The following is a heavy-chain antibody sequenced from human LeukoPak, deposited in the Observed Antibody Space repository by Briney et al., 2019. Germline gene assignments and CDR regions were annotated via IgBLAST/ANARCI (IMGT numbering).Heavy chain of an antibody. CDR3: ARGLILDY. CDR1: GYSLSSGYY. Sequence: SETLSLTCTVSGYSLSSGYYWGWIRQPPGKGLEWIGSIYHSGSTYYNPSLKSRVTISVDTSKNQFSLKLSSVTAADTAVYYCARGLILDYWGQGTLVTVSS. D-gene: IGHD2-15*01. CDR2: IYHSGST. V-gene: IGHV4-38-2*02. J-gene: IGHJ4*02.